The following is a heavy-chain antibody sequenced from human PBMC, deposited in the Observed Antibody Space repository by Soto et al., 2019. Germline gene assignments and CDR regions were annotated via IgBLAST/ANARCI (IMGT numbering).Heavy chain of an antibody. V-gene: IGHV3-64*01. D-gene: IGHD6-6*01. CDR1: GFTLRGYA. CDR3: ARRARPDFYYMDV. Sequence: EVQLAESGGGLAQPGGSLSLSCAASGFTLRGYAMDWVRQAPGKGREYVSGISSNGVGTYYANSVQGRFTISRDNSKNTVYLQMGSLRPEDLAVYYCARRARPDFYYMDVWGKGTTVTVS. CDR2: ISSNGVGT. J-gene: IGHJ6*03.